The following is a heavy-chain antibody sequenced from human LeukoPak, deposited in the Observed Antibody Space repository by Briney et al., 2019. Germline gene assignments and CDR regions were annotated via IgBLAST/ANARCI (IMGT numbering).Heavy chain of an antibody. Sequence: SETLSLTCTVSGGSISSSSYYWSWIRQPPGKGLEWIGYIYYSGSTNYNPSLKSRVTISVDTSKNQFSLKLSSVTAADTAVYYCARVVEMATIGYFDYWGQGTLATVSS. CDR3: ARVVEMATIGYFDY. CDR1: GGSISSSSYY. V-gene: IGHV4-61*01. CDR2: IYYSGST. D-gene: IGHD5-24*01. J-gene: IGHJ4*02.